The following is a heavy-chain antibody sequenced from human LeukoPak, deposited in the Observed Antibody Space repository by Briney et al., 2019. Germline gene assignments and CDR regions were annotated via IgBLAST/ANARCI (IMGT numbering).Heavy chain of an antibody. D-gene: IGHD3-22*01. J-gene: IGHJ6*03. V-gene: IGHV4-34*01. CDR1: GGSFSGYY. Sequence: SETLSLTCAVYGGSFSGYYWSWIRQPPGKGLEWIGEINHSGSTNYNPSLKSRVTISVDTSKNQFSLKLSSVTAADTAVYYCARDRYYYDSSGYPYYYYYMDVWGKGTTVTISS. CDR2: INHSGST. CDR3: ARDRYYYDSSGYPYYYYYMDV.